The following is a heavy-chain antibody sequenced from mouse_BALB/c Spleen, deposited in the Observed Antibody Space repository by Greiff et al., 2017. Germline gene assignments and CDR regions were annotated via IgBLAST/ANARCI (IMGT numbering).Heavy chain of an antibody. D-gene: IGHD2-3*01. J-gene: IGHJ4*01. CDR3: AREDGYLSYAMDY. CDR1: GFTFSSYA. CDR2: ISSGGSYT. Sequence: EVQGVESGGGLVKPGGSLKLSCAASGFTFSSYAMSWVRQSPEKRLEWVAEISSGGSYTYYPDTVTGRCTISRDNAKNTLYLQMSSLRSEDTAMYYCAREDGYLSYAMDYWGQGTSVTVSS. V-gene: IGHV5-9-4*01.